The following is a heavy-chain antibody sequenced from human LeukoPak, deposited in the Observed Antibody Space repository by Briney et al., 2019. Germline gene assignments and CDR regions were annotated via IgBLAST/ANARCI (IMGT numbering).Heavy chain of an antibody. J-gene: IGHJ4*02. D-gene: IGHD2-21*01. CDR1: SGSISSYY. Sequence: SETLSLTCTVSSGSISSYYWSWIRQPPGKGLEWIGYIYYSGSTNYNPSLKSRVTISVDTSKNQFSLRLSSVTAADTAVYYCARVVVGVADNWGQGTLVTVSS. V-gene: IGHV4-59*01. CDR2: IYYSGST. CDR3: ARVVVGVADN.